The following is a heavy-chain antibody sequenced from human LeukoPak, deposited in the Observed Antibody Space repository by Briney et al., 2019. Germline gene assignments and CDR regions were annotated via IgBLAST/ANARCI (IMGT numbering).Heavy chain of an antibody. V-gene: IGHV4-59*08. J-gene: IGHJ6*02. D-gene: IGHD3-10*01. CDR2: IYYSGST. CDR1: GGSISSYY. Sequence: SETLSLTCTVSGGSISSYYWSWLRQPPGKGLEWIGYIYYSGSTNYNPSLKSRVTISVDTSKNQFSLKLSSVTAADTAVYYCARLSTMVRGSDYYYGMDVWGQGTTVTVSS. CDR3: ARLSTMVRGSDYYYGMDV.